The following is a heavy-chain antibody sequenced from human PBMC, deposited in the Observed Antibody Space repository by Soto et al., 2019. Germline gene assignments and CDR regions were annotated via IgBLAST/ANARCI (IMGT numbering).Heavy chain of an antibody. J-gene: IGHJ4*02. CDR3: ARHSGGSGWYFVLNYFDY. Sequence: GESLKISCKGSGYSFTSYWIGWVRQMPGKGLEWMGIIYPGDSDTRYSPSFQGQVTISADKSISTAYLQWSSLKASDTAMYYCARHSGGSGWYFVLNYFDYWGQGTLVTVSS. D-gene: IGHD6-19*01. CDR2: IYPGDSDT. V-gene: IGHV5-51*01. CDR1: GYSFTSYW.